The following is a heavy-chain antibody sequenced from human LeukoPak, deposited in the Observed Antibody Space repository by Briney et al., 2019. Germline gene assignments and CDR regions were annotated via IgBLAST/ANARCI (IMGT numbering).Heavy chain of an antibody. V-gene: IGHV4-59*01. CDR1: GGSISNYF. D-gene: IGHD1-14*01. CDR3: ARFPGGAEYRHYYYMDV. Sequence: PSETLSLTCTVSGGSISNYFWSWIRQPPGKGLECIGFFYYSDITYYNPSLKSRVTISLDTSKNQFSLKLSSVTAADTAVYYCARFPGGAEYRHYYYMDVWGKGTTVTVSS. CDR2: FYYSDIT. J-gene: IGHJ6*03.